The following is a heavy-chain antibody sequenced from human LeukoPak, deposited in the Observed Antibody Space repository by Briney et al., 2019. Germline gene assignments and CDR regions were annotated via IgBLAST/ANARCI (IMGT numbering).Heavy chain of an antibody. J-gene: IGHJ4*02. CDR1: GGTFSSYA. D-gene: IGHD6-13*01. V-gene: IGHV1-69*01. CDR3: AREWSHGSSSWYSHFDY. CDR2: IIPIFGTA. Sequence: SVKVSCKASGGTFSSYAISWVRQAPGQGLEWMGGIIPIFGTANCAQKFQGRVTITADESTSTAYMELSSLRSEDTAVYYCAREWSHGSSSWYSHFDYWGQGTLVTVSS.